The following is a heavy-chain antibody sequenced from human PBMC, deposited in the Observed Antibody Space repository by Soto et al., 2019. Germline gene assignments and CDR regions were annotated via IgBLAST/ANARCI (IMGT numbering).Heavy chain of an antibody. Sequence: ASVKVSCKASGYTFSGYYIHWLRQAPGQGLEWMGWINPNSGGTNYAQKFQGRVTVTRDTPTSTAYMELSRLTSDDTAVYYCARSLTEGYCTITGCYTRPLYGMDVWGQGTTVT. J-gene: IGHJ6*02. CDR1: GYTFSGYY. D-gene: IGHD2-2*02. CDR3: ARSLTEGYCTITGCYTRPLYGMDV. CDR2: INPNSGGT. V-gene: IGHV1-2*02.